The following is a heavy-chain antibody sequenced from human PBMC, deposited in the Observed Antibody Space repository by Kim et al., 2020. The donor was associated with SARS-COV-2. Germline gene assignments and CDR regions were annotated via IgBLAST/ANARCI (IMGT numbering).Heavy chain of an antibody. D-gene: IGHD6-19*01. CDR2: STI. V-gene: IGHV3-48*03. J-gene: IGHJ4*02. Sequence: STIYYADSVKGRFTNSRVNAKNSRHRERNSLRAEDTAVYYCARDRGGWHDYWGQGTLVTVSS. CDR3: ARDRGGWHDY.